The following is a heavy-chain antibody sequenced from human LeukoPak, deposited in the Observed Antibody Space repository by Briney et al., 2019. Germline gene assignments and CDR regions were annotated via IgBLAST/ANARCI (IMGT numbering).Heavy chain of an antibody. CDR3: ARERGILRGDAFDI. J-gene: IGHJ3*02. D-gene: IGHD1-26*01. Sequence: SETLSLTCAVYGGPFSGYYWSWIRQPPGKGLEWIGEINHSGSTNYNPSLKSRVTISVDTSKNQFSLKLSSVTAADTAVYYCARERGILRGDAFDIWGQGTMVTVSS. V-gene: IGHV4-34*01. CDR1: GGPFSGYY. CDR2: INHSGST.